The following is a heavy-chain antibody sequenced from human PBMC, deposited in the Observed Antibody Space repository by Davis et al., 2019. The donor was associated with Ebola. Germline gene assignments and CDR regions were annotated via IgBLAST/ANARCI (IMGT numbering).Heavy chain of an antibody. Sequence: PGGSLRLSCAASGFTFDAYAMHWVRQAPGKGLEWVSLISGDGGSTYYADSVKGRFTISRDNSKNSLYLQMNSLRTEDAALYYCAKGGGQVFVRDNYGDYWGQGTLVTVSS. V-gene: IGHV3-43*02. CDR3: AKGGGQVFVRDNYGDY. CDR2: ISGDGGST. D-gene: IGHD3-16*02. CDR1: GFTFDAYA. J-gene: IGHJ4*02.